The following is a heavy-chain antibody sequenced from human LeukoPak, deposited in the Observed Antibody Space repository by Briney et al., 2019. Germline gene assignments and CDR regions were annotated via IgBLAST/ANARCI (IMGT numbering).Heavy chain of an antibody. CDR1: GGSISSYY. D-gene: IGHD1-26*01. CDR2: IYYSGST. J-gene: IGHJ4*02. Sequence: SETLSLTCTVSGGSISSYYWSWIRQPPGKGLEWLGYIYYSGSTNYNPSLKSRVTISVDTSKNQFSLKLSSVTAADTAVYYCARESGSYNSFDYWGQGTLVTVSS. V-gene: IGHV4-59*01. CDR3: ARESGSYNSFDY.